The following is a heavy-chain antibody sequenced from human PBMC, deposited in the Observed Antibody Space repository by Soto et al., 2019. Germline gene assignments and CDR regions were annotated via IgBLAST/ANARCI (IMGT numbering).Heavy chain of an antibody. D-gene: IGHD6-13*01. CDR2: INHSGST. J-gene: IGHJ4*02. V-gene: IGHV4-34*01. Sequence: SEILSLTCAVYGGSFSGYYWSWIRQPPGKGLEWIGEINHSGSTNYNPSLKSRVTISVDTSKNQFSLKLSSVTAADTAVYYCASGLSSSWYSDYWGQGTLVPVSS. CDR3: ASGLSSSWYSDY. CDR1: GGSFSGYY.